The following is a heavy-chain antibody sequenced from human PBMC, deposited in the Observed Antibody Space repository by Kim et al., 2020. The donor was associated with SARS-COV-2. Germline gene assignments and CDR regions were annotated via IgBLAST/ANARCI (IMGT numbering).Heavy chain of an antibody. Sequence: SETLSLTCTVSGGSIASTTYYWGWIRQPPGKGPEWIATIFYSGSPYSGSTYYNPSLRSRVTISVGTSNNQFSLNLNSVTAADTAAYYCARRGGLATTVW. CDR2: IFYSGSPYSGST. V-gene: IGHV4-39*07. CDR3: ARRGGLATTV. CDR1: GGSIASTTYY. D-gene: IGHD3-10*01. J-gene: IGHJ3*01.